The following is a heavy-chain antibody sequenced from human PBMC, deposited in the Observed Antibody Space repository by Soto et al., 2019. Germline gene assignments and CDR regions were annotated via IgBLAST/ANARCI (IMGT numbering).Heavy chain of an antibody. J-gene: IGHJ5*02. Sequence: SETLSLTCTVSGGSISSGGYYWSWIRQHPGKGLEWIGYIYYSGSTYYNPSLKSRVTISVDTSKNQFSLKLSSVTAADTAVYYCASSAAAGTLDTQFDPWGQGTLVTVS. CDR3: ASSAAAGTLDTQFDP. CDR2: IYYSGST. CDR1: GGSISSGGYY. D-gene: IGHD6-13*01. V-gene: IGHV4-31*03.